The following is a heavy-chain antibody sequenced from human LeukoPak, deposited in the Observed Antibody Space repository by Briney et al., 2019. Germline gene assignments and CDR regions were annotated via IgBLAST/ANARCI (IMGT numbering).Heavy chain of an antibody. Sequence: GGSLRLSCAASGFTFSSYSMNWVRQAPGKGLEWVSSISSSSSYIYYADSVKGRFTISRDNAKNSLYLQMNSLRAEDTAVYYCARDIFIWSSGLISSWSYYGMDVWGQGTTATVSS. J-gene: IGHJ6*02. CDR1: GFTFSSYS. CDR2: ISSSSSYI. V-gene: IGHV3-21*01. D-gene: IGHD6-13*01. CDR3: ARDIFIWSSGLISSWSYYGMDV.